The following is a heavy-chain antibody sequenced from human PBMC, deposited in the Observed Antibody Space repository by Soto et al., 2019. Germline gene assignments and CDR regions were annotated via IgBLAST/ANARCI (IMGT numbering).Heavy chain of an antibody. CDR1: GYIFNNYY. CDR3: ARSSGSYSDFDY. V-gene: IGHV1-2*02. D-gene: IGHD1-26*01. J-gene: IGHJ4*02. Sequence: QVQVVQSGAEMKKPGASVKVSCKTSGYIFNNYYMHWVRQAPGQGLEWMGWINPNSGGTNYAQKFQGRVTMTRDTSISTAYMELNRLRSDDTAVYYSARSSGSYSDFDYWGQGTLVTVSS. CDR2: INPNSGGT.